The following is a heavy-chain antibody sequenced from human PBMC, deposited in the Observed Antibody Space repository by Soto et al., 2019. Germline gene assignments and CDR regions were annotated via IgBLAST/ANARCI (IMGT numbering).Heavy chain of an antibody. J-gene: IGHJ6*02. CDR3: ARGVDDYWSGYYAGSGLDV. D-gene: IGHD3-3*01. Sequence: QVQLLESGPGLLKPSETLSLTCSVSGGSMSPFYWSWIRQSPRKGLEWIGYIYYSGNTNYNPSLRSRVTISVDTSKDQFSLRLSSVTAADSAVYYCARGVDDYWSGYYAGSGLDVWGQGTTVIVSS. CDR1: GGSMSPFY. CDR2: IYYSGNT. V-gene: IGHV4-59*01.